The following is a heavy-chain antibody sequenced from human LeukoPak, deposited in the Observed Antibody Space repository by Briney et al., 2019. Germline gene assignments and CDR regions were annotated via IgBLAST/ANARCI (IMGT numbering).Heavy chain of an antibody. V-gene: IGHV4-59*08. Sequence: SETLSLTCTVSGGSISSYYWSWIRQPPGKGLEWIGYIYYSGSTNYNLSLKSRVTISVDTSKNQFSLKLSSVTAADTAVYYCARHLPTYYYGMDVWGQGTTVTVSS. CDR2: IYYSGST. J-gene: IGHJ6*02. CDR3: ARHLPTYYYGMDV. CDR1: GGSISSYY.